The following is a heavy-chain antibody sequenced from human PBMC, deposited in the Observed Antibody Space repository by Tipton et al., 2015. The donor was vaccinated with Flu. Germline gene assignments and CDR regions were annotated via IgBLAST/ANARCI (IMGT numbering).Heavy chain of an antibody. Sequence: TLSLTCTVSDYSISSGYYWGWIRQPPGKGLEWIGCISHSGRTYYNPSLKSRVTISVDTAKNQFSQRLSSVTAADTAVYYCTRSTYYYGSGSSDYWAQGTLATVPS. J-gene: IGHJ4*02. CDR3: TRSTYYYGSGSSDY. V-gene: IGHV4-38-2*02. CDR1: DYSISSGYY. D-gene: IGHD3-10*01. CDR2: ISHSGRT.